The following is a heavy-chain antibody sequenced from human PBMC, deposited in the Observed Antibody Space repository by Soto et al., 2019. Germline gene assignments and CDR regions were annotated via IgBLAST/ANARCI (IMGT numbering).Heavy chain of an antibody. CDR1: GYPLTGHY. CDR3: AREDYYDSSGLFDY. D-gene: IGHD3-22*01. CDR2: INPNSGGT. V-gene: IGHV1-2*04. J-gene: IGHJ4*02. Sequence: ASVKVSCKASGYPLTGHYMHLVRQAPGQGLEWMGWINPNSGGTNYAQKFQGWVTMTRDTSISTAYMELSRLRSDDTAVYYCAREDYYDSSGLFDYWGQGTLVTVSS.